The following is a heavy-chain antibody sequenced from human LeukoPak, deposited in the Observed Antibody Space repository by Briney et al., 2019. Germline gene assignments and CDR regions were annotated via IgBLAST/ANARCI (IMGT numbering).Heavy chain of an antibody. Sequence: ASVRVSCKASGYTFTSYGISWVRQAPGQGLEWMGWISAYNGNTNYAQKLQGRVTMTTDTSTSTVYMELRSLRSDDTAVYYCARDRYFDWLLNYYYYGMDVWGQGTTVTVSS. CDR3: ARDRYFDWLLNYYYYGMDV. CDR2: ISAYNGNT. J-gene: IGHJ6*02. CDR1: GYTFTSYG. D-gene: IGHD3-9*01. V-gene: IGHV1-18*01.